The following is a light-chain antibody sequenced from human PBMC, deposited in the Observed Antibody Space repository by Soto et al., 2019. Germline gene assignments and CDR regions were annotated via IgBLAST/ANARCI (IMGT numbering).Light chain of an antibody. V-gene: IGKV1-5*03. Sequence: DIQMTQSPSTLSASVGDRVAITCRASQSISAWLAWYQQKPGKAPKLLIYKASTLQSGVPSRFSGSGSGTEFPLTISSLHPDDFATYYCQHYSTFSRAFGQGTKVEIK. CDR2: KAS. CDR1: QSISAW. J-gene: IGKJ1*01. CDR3: QHYSTFSRA.